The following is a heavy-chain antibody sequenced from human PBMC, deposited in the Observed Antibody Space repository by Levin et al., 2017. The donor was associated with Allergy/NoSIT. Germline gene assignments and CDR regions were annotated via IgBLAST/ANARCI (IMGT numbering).Heavy chain of an antibody. CDR3: ARRGPGNWFDP. V-gene: IGHV4-59*01. CDR1: GGSISSYY. CDR2: IYYSGST. Sequence: PSETLSLTCTVSGGSISSYYWSWIRQPPGKGLEWIGYIYYSGSTNYNPSLKSRVTISVDTSKNQFSLKLSSVTAADTAVYYCARRGPGNWFDPWGQGTLVTVSS. J-gene: IGHJ5*02. D-gene: IGHD3-10*01.